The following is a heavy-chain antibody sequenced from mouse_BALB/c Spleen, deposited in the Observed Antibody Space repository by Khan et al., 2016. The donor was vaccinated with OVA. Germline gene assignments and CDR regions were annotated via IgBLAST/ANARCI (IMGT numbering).Heavy chain of an antibody. CDR3: ARYYGSWAMDY. D-gene: IGHD1-1*01. V-gene: IGHV3-8*02. J-gene: IGHJ4*01. CDR2: ITYSGNI. Sequence: EVQLVESGPSLVKPSQTLSLSCSVTGDSITSGFWNWIRKFPGNKFEYLGYITYSGNIYYNPSLKSRISITRDTSKSQYYLQLNSVTTEDTATDYCARYYGSWAMDYWGQGTSVTVSA. CDR1: GDSITSGF.